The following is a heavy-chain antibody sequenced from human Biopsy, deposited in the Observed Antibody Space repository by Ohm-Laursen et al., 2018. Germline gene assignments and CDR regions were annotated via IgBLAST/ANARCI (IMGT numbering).Heavy chain of an antibody. CDR2: LNTNSGDT. J-gene: IGHJ4*02. CDR3: AMLTRSTPTTGV. V-gene: IGHV1-2*02. Sequence: GASVKASCKASGHIFTGYYMHWVRQAPGQGLEWMGWLNTNSGDTEYAENFQGRVTMTRDTSISTAYMELSRLRSDDTAVYYCAMLTRSTPTTGVWGQETLVTVSS. D-gene: IGHD2-8*01. CDR1: GHIFTGYY.